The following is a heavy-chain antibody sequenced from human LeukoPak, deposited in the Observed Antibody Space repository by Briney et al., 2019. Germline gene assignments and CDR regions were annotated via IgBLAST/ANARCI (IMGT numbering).Heavy chain of an antibody. V-gene: IGHV1-69*13. J-gene: IGHJ4*02. Sequence: SVKVSRKASGGTFSSYAISWVRQAPGQGLEWMGGIIPIFGTANYAQKFQGRVTITADESTSTAYMELSSLRSEDTAVYYCARSQAVITMVRGVIILDYWGQGTLVTVSS. D-gene: IGHD3-10*01. CDR2: IIPIFGTA. CDR1: GGTFSSYA. CDR3: ARSQAVITMVRGVIILDY.